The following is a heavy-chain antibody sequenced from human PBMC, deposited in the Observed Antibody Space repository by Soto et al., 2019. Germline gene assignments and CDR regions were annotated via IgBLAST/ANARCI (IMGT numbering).Heavy chain of an antibody. Sequence: AASVNVSCKASGYTFTSYGISWVRQAPGQGLEWMGWISAYNGNTNYAQKLQGRVTMTTDTSTSTAYMELRSLRSDDTAVYYCARDGDSSGYYPDYYYYGMDVWGQGTTVTVSS. D-gene: IGHD3-22*01. CDR1: GYTFTSYG. J-gene: IGHJ6*02. CDR2: ISAYNGNT. CDR3: ARDGDSSGYYPDYYYYGMDV. V-gene: IGHV1-18*04.